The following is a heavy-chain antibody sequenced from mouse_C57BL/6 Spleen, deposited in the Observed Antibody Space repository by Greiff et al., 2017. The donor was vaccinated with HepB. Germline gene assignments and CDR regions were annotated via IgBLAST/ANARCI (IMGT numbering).Heavy chain of an antibody. CDR1: GYAFSSSW. D-gene: IGHD1-1*02. J-gene: IGHJ1*03. V-gene: IGHV1-82*01. CDR3: ARGEGWFGV. CDR2: IYPGDGDT. Sequence: QVQLQQSGPELVKPGASVKISCKASGYAFSSSWMNWVKQRPGKGLEWIGRIYPGDGDTNYNGKFKGKATLTADKSSSTAYMQLSSLTSEDSAVYFCARGEGWFGVWGTGTTVTVSS.